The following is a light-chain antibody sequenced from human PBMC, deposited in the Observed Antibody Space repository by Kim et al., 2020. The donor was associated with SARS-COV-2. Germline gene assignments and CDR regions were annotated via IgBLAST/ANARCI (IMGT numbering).Light chain of an antibody. J-gene: IGLJ1*01. V-gene: IGLV7-43*01. CDR1: TGAVTSRFH. Sequence: QDVVTQEPSLTVSPGGTVTLTCSSSTGAVTSRFHPCWFQQKPGQPPRALIHSTSSRHSWTPARFSGSLLGGKAALTLSGAQPEDGADYYCLLYYGSSFVFGTGTKVTVL. CDR2: STS. CDR3: LLYYGSSFV.